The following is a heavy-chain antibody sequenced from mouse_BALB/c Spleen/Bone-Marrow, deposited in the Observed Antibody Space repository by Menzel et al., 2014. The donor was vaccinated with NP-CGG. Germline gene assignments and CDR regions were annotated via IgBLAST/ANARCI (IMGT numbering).Heavy chain of an antibody. CDR2: INLSNGRT. J-gene: IGHJ2*01. CDR3: ARANFGNYGVY. V-gene: IGHV1S81*02. D-gene: IGHD2-1*01. Sequence: VQLQQSGAELVKPGASVKLSCKPSGYTFTSYWIHWVKQRPGQGLEWIGEINLSNGRTSYNEKFKSKATLAVDTSSSTAYMQLSSLTSEDSAVYYCARANFGNYGVYWGQGSTLTVSS. CDR1: GYTFTSYW.